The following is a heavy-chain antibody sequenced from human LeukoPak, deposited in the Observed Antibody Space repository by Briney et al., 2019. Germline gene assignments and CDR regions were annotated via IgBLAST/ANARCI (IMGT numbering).Heavy chain of an antibody. CDR2: IFYSGST. D-gene: IGHD3-22*01. CDR3: AREQYYYDSSGRARPVDY. Sequence: SETLSLTCTVSGGSISTSNYYWGWIRQPPGKGLEWIGNIFYSGSTYYNPSLKSRVTISVDTSKNQFSLKLSSVTAADTAVYYCAREQYYYDSSGRARPVDYWGQGTLVTVSS. V-gene: IGHV4-39*07. CDR1: GGSISTSNYY. J-gene: IGHJ4*02.